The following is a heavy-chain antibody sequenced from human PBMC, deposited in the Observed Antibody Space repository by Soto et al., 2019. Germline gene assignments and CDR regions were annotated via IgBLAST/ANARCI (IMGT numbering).Heavy chain of an antibody. CDR2: INAGNGNT. Sequence: ASVKVSCKASGYTFTSYAMHWVRQAPGQRLEWMGWINAGNGNTKYSQKFQGRVTITRDTSASTAYMELSSLRSEDKAVYYCARGHSLWFGQLPTYAGLDVCGQGTTVTVSS. CDR1: GYTFTSYA. D-gene: IGHD3-10*01. J-gene: IGHJ6*02. CDR3: ARGHSLWFGQLPTYAGLDV. V-gene: IGHV1-3*01.